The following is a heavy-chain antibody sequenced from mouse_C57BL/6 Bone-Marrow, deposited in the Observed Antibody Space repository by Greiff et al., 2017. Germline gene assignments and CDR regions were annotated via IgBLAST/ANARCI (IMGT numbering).Heavy chain of an antibody. J-gene: IGHJ1*03. D-gene: IGHD1-1*01. CDR2: IWSGGSS. V-gene: IGHV2-2*01. CDR3: ARNDWTGYGSSYYWYFDV. Sequence: QVQLQQSGPGLVQPSQSLSITCTVSGFSLTSYGVHWVRQSPGKGLEWLGVIWSGGSSDYNAAFISRLSISKDNSKSQVFFKMNSLQADDTAIYYCARNDWTGYGSSYYWYFDVWGTETTVTVSS. CDR1: GFSLTSYG.